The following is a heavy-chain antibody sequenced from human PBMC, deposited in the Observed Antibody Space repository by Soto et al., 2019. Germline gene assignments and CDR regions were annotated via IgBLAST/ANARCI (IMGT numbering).Heavy chain of an antibody. CDR2: ISWNSGSI. Sequence: EVQLVESGGGLVQPGRSLRLSCAASGFTFDDYAMHWVRQAPGKGLEWVSGISWNSGSIGYADSVKGRFTISRDNAKNSLYLQMNSLRAEDTALYYCAKDGLRVRYFDWSQVGLNDAFDIWGQGTMVTVSS. D-gene: IGHD3-9*01. CDR3: AKDGLRVRYFDWSQVGLNDAFDI. CDR1: GFTFDDYA. V-gene: IGHV3-9*01. J-gene: IGHJ3*02.